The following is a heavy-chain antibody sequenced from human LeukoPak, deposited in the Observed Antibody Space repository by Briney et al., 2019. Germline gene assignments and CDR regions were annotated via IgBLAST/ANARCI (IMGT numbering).Heavy chain of an antibody. J-gene: IGHJ4*02. D-gene: IGHD3-10*01. CDR3: ARELLSYYYGSGSHDY. CDR2: IKQDGSEK. Sequence: GGSLRLSCAASGFTFSSYWMSWVRQAPGKGLEWVANIKQDGSEKYYVGSVKGRFTISRDNAKNSLYLQMNSLRAEDTAVCYCARELLSYYYGSGSHDYWGQGTLVTVSS. V-gene: IGHV3-7*01. CDR1: GFTFSSYW.